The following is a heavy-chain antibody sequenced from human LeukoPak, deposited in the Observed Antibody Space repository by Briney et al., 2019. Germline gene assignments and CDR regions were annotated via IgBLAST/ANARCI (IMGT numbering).Heavy chain of an antibody. CDR3: ASGSGIEPDDY. Sequence: SETLSLTCTVSGGSISSYYWSWIRQPPGKGLEWIGYIYYSGSTNYNPSLKSRVTISVDTSKNQFSLKLSSVTAADTAVYYSASGSGIEPDDYWGQGTLVTVSS. J-gene: IGHJ4*02. CDR2: IYYSGST. CDR1: GGSISSYY. D-gene: IGHD3-10*01. V-gene: IGHV4-59*01.